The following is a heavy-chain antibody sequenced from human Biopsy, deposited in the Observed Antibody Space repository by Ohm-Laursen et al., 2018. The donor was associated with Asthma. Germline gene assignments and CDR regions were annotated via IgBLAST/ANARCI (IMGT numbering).Heavy chain of an antibody. Sequence: SQTLSLTCTVSGGSISGSGAFWGWIRQPPGKGLEWIGGVFYTGITYYNPSLESRVTMSADTSNSQFFLEVNSVTAPDTAVYYCARHPNNGDYSYWYFDLWGRGTLVTVSS. CDR3: ARHPNNGDYSYWYFDL. CDR2: VFYTGIT. J-gene: IGHJ2*01. CDR1: GGSISGSGAF. D-gene: IGHD4-17*01. V-gene: IGHV4-39*01.